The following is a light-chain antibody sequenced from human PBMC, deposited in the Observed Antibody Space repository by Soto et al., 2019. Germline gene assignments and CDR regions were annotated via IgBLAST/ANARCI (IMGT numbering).Light chain of an antibody. CDR1: QSVGKH. Sequence: EIVVTQSPATLSVSPGERATLSCRASQSVGKHLAWYQHKPGLAPRLLIYGAPTRATGVPDRISGSGSGTEFTLTINSLQSEDFAIYYCQQYNNWPRLTFGGGTKVEI. V-gene: IGKV3-15*01. J-gene: IGKJ4*01. CDR2: GAP. CDR3: QQYNNWPRLT.